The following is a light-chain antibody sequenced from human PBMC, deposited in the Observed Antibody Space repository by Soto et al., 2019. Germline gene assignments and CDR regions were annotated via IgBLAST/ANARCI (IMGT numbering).Light chain of an antibody. CDR2: DAS. Sequence: EIVLTQSPATLSLSPGERATLSCRASQSVSSYLAWYQQKPGQAPRLLIYDASNRATGIPARFSGSGSGTDFTLTISSLEPEDFAVYYCQQRSNWPPLTFGRGTKV. J-gene: IGKJ4*01. V-gene: IGKV3-11*01. CDR1: QSVSSY. CDR3: QQRSNWPPLT.